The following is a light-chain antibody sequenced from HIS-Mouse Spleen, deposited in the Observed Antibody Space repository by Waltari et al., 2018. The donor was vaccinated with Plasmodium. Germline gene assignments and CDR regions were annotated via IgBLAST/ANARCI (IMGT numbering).Light chain of an antibody. CDR3: QQYYSTPYT. CDR2: WAS. V-gene: IGKV4-1*01. CDR1: QSVLYSSNNKNY. J-gene: IGKJ2*01. Sequence: DIVMTQSPDSLAVSLGDSATIHCKSSQSVLYSSNNKNYLAWYQQKPGQPPKLLIYWASTRESGVPDRFSGSGSGTDFTLTISSLQAEDVAVYYCQQYYSTPYTFGQGTKLEIK.